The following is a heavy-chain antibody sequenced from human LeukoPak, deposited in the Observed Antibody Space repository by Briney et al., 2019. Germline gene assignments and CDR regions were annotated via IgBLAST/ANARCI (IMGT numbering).Heavy chain of an antibody. CDR2: IHFSGST. D-gene: IGHD3-16*01. CDR1: GGSISSYY. V-gene: IGHV4-59*01. J-gene: IGHJ4*02. CDR3: ARAFRGTNFDY. Sequence: SETLSLTCTVSGGSISSYYWSWIRQPPGMGLEYIGYIHFSGSTNYNPSLKSRVTISVDTSKNQFSLKLSSVTAADTAVYYCARAFRGTNFDYWGQGTLVTVSS.